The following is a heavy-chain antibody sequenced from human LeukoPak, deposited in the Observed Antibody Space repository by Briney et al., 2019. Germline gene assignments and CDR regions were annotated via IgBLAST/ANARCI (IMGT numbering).Heavy chain of an antibody. CDR1: GFTFSSYW. D-gene: IGHD3-10*01. V-gene: IGHV3-7*01. CDR3: ARAAGGGSGNFDY. Sequence: TGGSLRLSCAASGFTFSSYWMSWVRQAPGKGLEWVANIKQDGSEKYYVDSVKGRFTISRDNAKNSLYLQMNSLRAEDTAVYYCARAAGGGSGNFDYWGQGTLVTVSS. J-gene: IGHJ4*02. CDR2: IKQDGSEK.